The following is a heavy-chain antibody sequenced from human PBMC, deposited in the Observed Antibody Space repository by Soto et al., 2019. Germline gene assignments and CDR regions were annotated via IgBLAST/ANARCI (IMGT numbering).Heavy chain of an antibody. CDR1: GFTFSSYG. CDR2: ISYDGSNK. V-gene: IGHV3-30*18. D-gene: IGHD4-17*01. J-gene: IGHJ5*02. Sequence: GGSLRFSCAASGFTFSSYGMHWVRQAPGKGLEWVAVISYDGSNKYYADSVKGRFTISRDNSKNTLYLQMNSLRAEDTAVYYCAKSDYFVKWFEPWGQGTLVTVSS. CDR3: AKSDYFVKWFEP.